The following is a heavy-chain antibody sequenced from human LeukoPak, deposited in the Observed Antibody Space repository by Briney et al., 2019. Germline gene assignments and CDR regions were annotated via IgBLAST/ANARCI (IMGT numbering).Heavy chain of an antibody. V-gene: IGHV4-59*11. CDR3: ARSTYYDFWSGFHFYFDF. D-gene: IGHD3-3*01. CDR2: IYYSGST. Sequence: SETLSLTCTVSGGSIGSHYWSWIRQPPGKGLEWIGYIYYSGSTNYNPSLKSRVTISVDTSKNQFSLRLRSVTAADTAVYYCARSTYYDFWSGFHFYFDFWSPGTLVTVSS. CDR1: GGSIGSHY. J-gene: IGHJ4*02.